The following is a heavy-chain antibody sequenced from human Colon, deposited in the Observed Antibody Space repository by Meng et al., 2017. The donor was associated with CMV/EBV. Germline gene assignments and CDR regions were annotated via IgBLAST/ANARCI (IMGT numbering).Heavy chain of an antibody. V-gene: IGHV3-23*01. D-gene: IGHD3-3*01. CDR2: ISGDGDAA. CDR3: AKDGYYDSWSGFPPLDN. J-gene: IGHJ4*02. Sequence: GGPLRLSCAASGFALRRFAMSWVRQTPGEGLEWVSSISGDGDAAYYADSVEGRFTIIRDNSKNIVYLQMNDLRTEDTAFYFCAKDGYYDSWSGFPPLDNWGQGTLVTVSS. CDR1: GFALRRFA.